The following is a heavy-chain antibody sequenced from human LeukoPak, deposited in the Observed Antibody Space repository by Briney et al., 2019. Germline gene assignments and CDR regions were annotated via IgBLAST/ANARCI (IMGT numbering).Heavy chain of an antibody. CDR2: ISSSSSYI. CDR1: GFTFSSYS. J-gene: IGHJ4*02. V-gene: IGHV3-21*01. CDR3: ARDIVVVPAAEFYFDY. Sequence: PGGSLRLSCAASGFTFSSYSMNWVRQAPGNGLEWVSSISSSSSYIYYADSVKGRFTISRDNAKNSLYLQMNSLRAEDTAVYYCARDIVVVPAAEFYFDYWGQGTLVTVSS. D-gene: IGHD2-2*01.